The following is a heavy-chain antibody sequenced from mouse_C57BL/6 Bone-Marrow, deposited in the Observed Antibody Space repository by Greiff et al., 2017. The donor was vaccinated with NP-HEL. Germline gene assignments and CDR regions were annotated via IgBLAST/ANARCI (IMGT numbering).Heavy chain of an antibody. V-gene: IGHV1-52*01. CDR1: GYTLTSYW. Sequence: QVQLQQPGAELVRPGSSVKLSCKASGYTLTSYWMHWVKQRPIQGLEWIGNIDPSDSETHYNQKFKDKATLTVDKSSSTAYMQLSSLTSEDSAVYYCAIYPSYSSSRDWFFDVWGIGTMVPVFS. D-gene: IGHD1-1*01. CDR2: IDPSDSET. CDR3: AIYPSYSSSRDWFFDV. J-gene: IGHJ1*03.